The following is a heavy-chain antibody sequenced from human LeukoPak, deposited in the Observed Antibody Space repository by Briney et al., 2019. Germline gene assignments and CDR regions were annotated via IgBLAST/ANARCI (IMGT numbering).Heavy chain of an antibody. J-gene: IGHJ3*02. CDR1: GYTFTSYY. Sequence: ASVKVSCKASGYTFTSYYMHWVRQAPGQGLEWMGIINPSGGSTSYAQKFQGRVTMTRDMSTSTVYMELSSLRSEDTAVYYCARGLSYYDSSGYYYEVDAFDIWGQGTMVTVSS. V-gene: IGHV1-46*01. CDR3: ARGLSYYDSSGYYYEVDAFDI. CDR2: INPSGGST. D-gene: IGHD3-22*01.